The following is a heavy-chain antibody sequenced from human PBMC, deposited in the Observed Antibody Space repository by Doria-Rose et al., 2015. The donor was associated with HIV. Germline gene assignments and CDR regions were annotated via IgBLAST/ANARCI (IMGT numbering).Heavy chain of an antibody. J-gene: IGHJ4*02. CDR2: IFSDDER. Sequence: SGPVLVKPTETLTLTCTVSGVSLSSPGMGVSWIRQPPRKDLEWLANIFSDDERSYKTSLKSRLTISRGTSKSQVVLTMTDMDPVDTATYYCARIKSSRWYHKYYFDFWGQGTLVIVSA. CDR3: ARIKSSRWYHKYYFDF. V-gene: IGHV2-26*01. CDR1: GVSLSSPGMG. D-gene: IGHD6-13*01.